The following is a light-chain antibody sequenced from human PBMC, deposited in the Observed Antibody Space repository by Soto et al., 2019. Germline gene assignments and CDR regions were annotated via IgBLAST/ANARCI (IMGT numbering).Light chain of an antibody. CDR2: DAS. CDR1: QSVSRY. CDR3: QQRSDWPRIT. J-gene: IGKJ5*01. V-gene: IGKV3-11*01. Sequence: EIVLTQSPATLSLSPGGRATLSCRASQSVSRYLAWYQQKPGQAPRLLIYDASNRATGIPVRFSGSGSGTDFTLTISSLEPGDFAVYFCQQRSDWPRITFGQGTRLEIK.